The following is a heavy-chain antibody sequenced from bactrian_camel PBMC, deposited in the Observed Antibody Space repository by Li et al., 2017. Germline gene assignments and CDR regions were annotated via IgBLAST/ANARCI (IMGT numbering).Heavy chain of an antibody. CDR2: IHRGGTIT. V-gene: IGHV3S40*01. Sequence: DVQLVESGGGLVQPGGSLRLSCVASGFEFGSYDMTWVRQAPGKGLEWISVIHRGGTITYYADSVKGRFTISRDNAKNTVYLQMNSLKSEDTALYYCAAGKWYTDEYNYWGQGTQVTVS. D-gene: IGHD6*01. CDR1: GFEFGSYD. J-gene: IGHJ4*01. CDR3: AAGKWYTDEYNY.